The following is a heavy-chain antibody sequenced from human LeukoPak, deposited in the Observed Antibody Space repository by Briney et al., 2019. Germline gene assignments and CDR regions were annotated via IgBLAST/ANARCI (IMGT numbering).Heavy chain of an antibody. D-gene: IGHD5-18*01. V-gene: IGHV1-69*06. CDR2: IIPIFGTA. Sequence: SVKVSCKASGGTFSSYAISWVRQAPGQGLEWMGGIIPIFGTANYAQKFQGRVTITADKSTSTAYMELSSLRSEDTALYYCAKDIGYSYGPDFDYWGQGTLVTVSS. J-gene: IGHJ4*02. CDR3: AKDIGYSYGPDFDY. CDR1: GGTFSSYA.